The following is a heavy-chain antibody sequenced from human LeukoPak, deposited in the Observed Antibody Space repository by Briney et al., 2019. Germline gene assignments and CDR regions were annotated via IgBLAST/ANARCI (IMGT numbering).Heavy chain of an antibody. D-gene: IGHD2-2*01. CDR3: ARRMGVAQLAS. J-gene: IGHJ5*02. V-gene: IGHV4-39*01. CDR1: GDSISGSSYY. CDR2: IDYSGRT. Sequence: SETLSLTCNVSGDSISGSSYYWGWIRQPPGKVLEWIGCIDYSGRTYYNPSLKSRVTISVHTSKTQFSLKLSFVTAADTAVYYCARRMGVAQLASWGQGTLVTVST.